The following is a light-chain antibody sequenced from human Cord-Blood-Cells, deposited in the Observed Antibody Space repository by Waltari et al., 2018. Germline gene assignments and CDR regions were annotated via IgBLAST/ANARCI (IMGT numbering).Light chain of an antibody. CDR1: SSDVGSYNL. J-gene: IGLJ1*01. V-gene: IGLV2-23*01. Sequence: QSALTQPASVSGSPGQLITISCTGTSSDVGSYNLVSWYQQHPSKAPKLMLYEGSKRPSGFSNRFSGSKTGNTASLTTAGLQAEDEADYYCCSYAGSSTYVFGTGTKVTVL. CDR3: CSYAGSSTYV. CDR2: EGS.